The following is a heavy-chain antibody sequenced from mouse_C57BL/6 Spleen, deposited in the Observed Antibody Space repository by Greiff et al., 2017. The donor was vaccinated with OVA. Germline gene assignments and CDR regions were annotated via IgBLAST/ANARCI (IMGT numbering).Heavy chain of an antibody. CDR2: ISYSGST. D-gene: IGHD2-3*01. CDR3: ARDDGYYTLAY. CDR1: GYSITSGYD. J-gene: IGHJ3*01. Sequence: ASQSLSLTCTVTGYSITSGYDWHWIRHFPGNKLEWMGYISYSGSTNYNPSLKSRISITHDTSKNHFFLKLNSVTTEDTATYYCARDDGYYTLAYWGQGTLVTVSA. V-gene: IGHV3-1*01.